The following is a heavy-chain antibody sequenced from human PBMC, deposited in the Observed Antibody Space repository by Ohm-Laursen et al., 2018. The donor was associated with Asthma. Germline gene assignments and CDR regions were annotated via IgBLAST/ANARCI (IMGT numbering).Heavy chain of an antibody. CDR3: TTDKYCGGDCETFDY. D-gene: IGHD2-21*02. V-gene: IGHV3-15*01. CDR1: GFTFSDYY. CDR2: IKSKTDGGTT. Sequence: GSLRLSCSASGFTFSDYYMSWIRQAPGKGLEWVGRIKSKTDGGTTDYAAPVKGRFAISRDDSKNTLYLQMNSLKTEDTAIYYCTTDKYCGGDCETFDYWGQGTLVTVSS. J-gene: IGHJ4*02.